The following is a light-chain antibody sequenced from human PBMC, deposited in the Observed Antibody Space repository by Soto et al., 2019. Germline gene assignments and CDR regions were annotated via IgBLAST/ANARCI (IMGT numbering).Light chain of an antibody. CDR3: QQHTNWPLA. CDR1: HRVSTY. CDR2: DAS. V-gene: IGKV3-11*01. Sequence: VLTQPPATLSLSPDEEATLSCRPSHRVSTYSAWYQQNPGQAPMLPIYDASNRATGIPARFSGSGSGTDFTRTISSLEPEDSAVYYCQQHTNWPLAFGGGTKVDIK. J-gene: IGKJ4*02.